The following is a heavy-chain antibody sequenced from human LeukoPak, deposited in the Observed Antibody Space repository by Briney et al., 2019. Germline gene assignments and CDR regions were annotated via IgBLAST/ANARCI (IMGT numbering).Heavy chain of an antibody. Sequence: PSETLSLTCTVSGGSISSSSYYWGWIRQPPGTGLEWIGNIYHSGNTYYNSSLKGRVTISVDTSKNQFSLRLTSVTAADTAVYYCASLRVPGDFDYWGQGTLVTVSS. J-gene: IGHJ4*02. V-gene: IGHV4-39*07. CDR3: ASLRVPGDFDY. CDR1: GGSISSSSYY. D-gene: IGHD3-16*01. CDR2: IYHSGNT.